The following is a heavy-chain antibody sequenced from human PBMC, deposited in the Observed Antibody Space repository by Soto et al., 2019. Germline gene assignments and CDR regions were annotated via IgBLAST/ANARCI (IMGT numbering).Heavy chain of an antibody. CDR1: GYTFTSYG. Sequence: ASVKVSCKASGYTFTSYGISWVRQAPGQGLEWMGWISAYNGNTNYAQKLQGRVTMTTDTSTSTAYMEVRSLRSDDTAVYYCATDLFPDYADAWVTFRPADYWGQGTQVTVSS. CDR2: ISAYNGNT. J-gene: IGHJ4*02. CDR3: ATDLFPDYADAWVTFRPADY. D-gene: IGHD3-16*02. V-gene: IGHV1-18*01.